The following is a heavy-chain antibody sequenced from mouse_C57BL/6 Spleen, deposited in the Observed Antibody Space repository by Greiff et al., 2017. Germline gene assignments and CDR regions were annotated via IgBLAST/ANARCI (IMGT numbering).Heavy chain of an antibody. CDR3: ARRVDSSGYVDYAMDD. V-gene: IGHV1-9*01. D-gene: IGHD3-2*02. CDR1: GYTFTGSW. Sequence: QVQLQQSGAELMKPGASVKLSCKATGYTFTGSWIEWVKQRPGHGLEWIGVILPGCGSTNYNEKFKGKATFTADPSSNTAYMQLSSLTTDDSAIYYCARRVDSSGYVDYAMDDWGQGTSGTVSS. J-gene: IGHJ4*01. CDR2: ILPGCGST.